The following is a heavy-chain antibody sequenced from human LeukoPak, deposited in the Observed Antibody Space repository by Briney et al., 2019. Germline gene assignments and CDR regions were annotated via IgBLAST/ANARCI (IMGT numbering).Heavy chain of an antibody. CDR3: AKEVLRFLEWLPIDY. D-gene: IGHD3-3*01. Sequence: GGSLRLSCAASGFTVSSNYMSWVRQAPGKGLEWVSVIYSAGDTYYADSVKGRFTISRDNSKNTLYLQMNSLRAEDTAVYYCAKEVLRFLEWLPIDYWGQGTLVTVSS. CDR1: GFTVSSNY. CDR2: IYSAGDT. J-gene: IGHJ4*02. V-gene: IGHV3-53*01.